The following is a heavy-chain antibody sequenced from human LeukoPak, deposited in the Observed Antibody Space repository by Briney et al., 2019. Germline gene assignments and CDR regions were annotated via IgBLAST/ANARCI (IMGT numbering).Heavy chain of an antibody. J-gene: IGHJ4*02. CDR1: GDSISGSSYY. CDR3: AREGSRGYGGLDS. CDR2: IYYSGTT. Sequence: SETLSLTCTVSGDSISGSSYYWAWIRQPPGKGLEWIGSIYYSGTTYYNPSLKSRVTISVDTSKNQFSLKLSSLAAADTAVYRCAREGSRGYGGLDSWGQGTLVTVSS. V-gene: IGHV4-39*07. D-gene: IGHD4-23*01.